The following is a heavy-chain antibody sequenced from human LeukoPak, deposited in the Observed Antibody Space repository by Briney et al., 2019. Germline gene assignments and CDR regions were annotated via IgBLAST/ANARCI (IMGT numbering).Heavy chain of an antibody. V-gene: IGHV3-23*01. Sequence: GGSLRLSCAASGFTFSSYAMSWVRQAPGKGLEWVSAISGSGGSTYYADSVKGRFTISRDNSKNTLYLQMNSLRAEDTAVYYCAKDQWAYYYDSSGYYYVVTAAFDIWGQGTMVTVSS. D-gene: IGHD3-22*01. J-gene: IGHJ3*02. CDR1: GFTFSSYA. CDR3: AKDQWAYYYDSSGYYYVVTAAFDI. CDR2: ISGSGGST.